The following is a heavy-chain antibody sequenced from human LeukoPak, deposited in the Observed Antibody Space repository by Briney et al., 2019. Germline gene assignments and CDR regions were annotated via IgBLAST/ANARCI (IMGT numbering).Heavy chain of an antibody. D-gene: IGHD6-13*01. CDR1: GFTFSSYG. Sequence: PGGSLRLSCAASGFTFSSYGMHWVRQAPGKGLEWVAVISYDGSDKYYADSVKGRFTISRDNSKNTLYLQMNSLGAEDTAVYYCAKDQDIAAAAYYFDYWGQGTLVTVSS. CDR2: ISYDGSDK. CDR3: AKDQDIAAAAYYFDY. J-gene: IGHJ4*02. V-gene: IGHV3-30*18.